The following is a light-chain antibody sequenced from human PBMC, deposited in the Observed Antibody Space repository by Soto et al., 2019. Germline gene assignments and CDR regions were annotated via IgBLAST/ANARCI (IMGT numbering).Light chain of an antibody. CDR2: EVT. V-gene: IGLV2-23*02. CDR1: SSDIGSYNL. J-gene: IGLJ1*01. Sequence: QSALTQPASASGSPGQSITISCTGTSSDIGSYNLVSWYQQHPGKAPKLMISEVTQRPSGISNRFAGSKSGNTASLTICGLQAEDEADYYCGSWVHITTCEVFGTGTKLTVL. CDR3: GSWVHITTCEV.